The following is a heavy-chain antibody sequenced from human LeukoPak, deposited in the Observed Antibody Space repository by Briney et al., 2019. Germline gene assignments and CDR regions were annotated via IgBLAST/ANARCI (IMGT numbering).Heavy chain of an antibody. CDR2: INAGNGNT. CDR1: GYTFTSYA. Sequence: AASVKVSCEASGYTFTSYAMHWVRQAPGQRLEWMGWINAGNGNTKYSQKFQGRVTITRDTSTSTAYMELRSLRSDDTAVYYCARGTGPSGWYRNPVTGMDVWGQGTTVTVSS. V-gene: IGHV1-3*01. D-gene: IGHD6-19*01. J-gene: IGHJ6*02. CDR3: ARGTGPSGWYRNPVTGMDV.